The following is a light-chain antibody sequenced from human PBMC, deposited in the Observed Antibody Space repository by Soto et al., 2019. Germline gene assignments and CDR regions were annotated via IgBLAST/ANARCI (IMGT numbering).Light chain of an antibody. V-gene: IGLV2-14*01. J-gene: IGLJ1*01. Sequence: QSVLTQPASVSGSPGPSITISCSGTSSDIGTYDHVAWFQQFPGKTPKLVIYSVSDRPSGVSYRFSGSKSGNTASLTIAGLQADDEADYYCISYTVSRSYVFGTGTKVTVL. CDR3: ISYTVSRSYV. CDR2: SVS. CDR1: SSDIGTYDH.